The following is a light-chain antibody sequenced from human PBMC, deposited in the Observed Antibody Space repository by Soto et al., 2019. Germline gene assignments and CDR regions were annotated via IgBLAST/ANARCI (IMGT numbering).Light chain of an antibody. J-gene: IGLJ2*01. Sequence: QSALTQPASVSGSPGQSITISCTGTSSDIGSYDRVSWYQWHPGKAPKLIIYEDYRRPSQISNRFSGSKSGNTASLTISGLQAEDEADYYCYSYAGSNIFAVFGGGTKLTVL. CDR3: YSYAGSNIFAV. CDR2: EDY. V-gene: IGLV2-23*01. CDR1: SSDIGSYDR.